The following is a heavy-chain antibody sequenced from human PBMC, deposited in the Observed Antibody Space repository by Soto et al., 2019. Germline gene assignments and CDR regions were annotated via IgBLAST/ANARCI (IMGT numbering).Heavy chain of an antibody. D-gene: IGHD1-1*01. J-gene: IGHJ5*02. CDR1: GYTFSNYW. CDR3: GKPPATTGTAIDWFDP. Sequence: PGESLKISCQASGYTFSNYWIGWVRQLPEKGLEWMGVIYPGDSDTRYSPSFQGQVTISADKSTNTVNLQWTSLKASDTAMYYCGKPPATTGTAIDWFDPWGQGTLVTVSS. V-gene: IGHV5-51*01. CDR2: IYPGDSDT.